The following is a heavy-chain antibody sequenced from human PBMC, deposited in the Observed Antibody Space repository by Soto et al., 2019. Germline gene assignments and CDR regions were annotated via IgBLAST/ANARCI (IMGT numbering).Heavy chain of an antibody. CDR2: IIPIFGTA. CDR3: ARHQSCTGGSCYEYAFDY. V-gene: IGHV1-69*13. D-gene: IGHD2-15*01. J-gene: IGHJ4*02. Sequence: ASVKVSCKASGGTFSSYAISWVRQAPGQGLEWMGGIIPIFGTANYAQKFQGRVTITADESTNTAYMELSSLRSEDTAVYYCARHQSCTGGSCYEYAFDYWGQGTLVTVSS. CDR1: GGTFSSYA.